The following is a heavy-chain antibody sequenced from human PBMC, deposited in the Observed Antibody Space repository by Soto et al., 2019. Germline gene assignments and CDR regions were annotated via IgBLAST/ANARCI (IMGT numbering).Heavy chain of an antibody. CDR3: ARGFCTTATCSVGDF. CDR2: INPTGGST. V-gene: IGHV1-46*01. CDR1: GYTFTSNY. J-gene: IGHJ4*02. D-gene: IGHD2-21*02. Sequence: QVHLVQSGAEVKKPGASVKISCTSSGYTFTSNYLHWVRQAPGQGLEWMGMINPTGGSTNYAQRFRGRVTMTMDTSSSTVYMELSDLRSEDTAMYYCARGFCTTATCSVGDFWGQGTLVTVSS.